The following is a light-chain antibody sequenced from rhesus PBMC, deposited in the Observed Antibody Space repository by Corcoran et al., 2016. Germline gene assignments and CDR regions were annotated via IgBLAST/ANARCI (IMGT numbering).Light chain of an antibody. J-gene: IGKJ1*01. CDR1: QGINSW. CDR3: QQNDNSPGT. Sequence: DIQMTQSPSSLSASVGDRVTITCRASQGINSWLAWYQQKPGKAPKLLIYRASSLETGVPSRFSGSGSWTDFTLTISSLQPEDNATYFCQQNDNSPGTVGQVTKVEIK. V-gene: IGKV1-69*01. CDR2: RAS.